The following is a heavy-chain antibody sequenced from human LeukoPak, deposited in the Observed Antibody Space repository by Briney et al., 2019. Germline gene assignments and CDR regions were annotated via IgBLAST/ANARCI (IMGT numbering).Heavy chain of an antibody. CDR2: IYTSGST. CDR1: GGSISSYY. CDR3: ARDPYSSSWYVEDY. V-gene: IGHV4-4*07. D-gene: IGHD6-13*01. Sequence: SETLSLTCTVSGGSISSYYWSWIRQPAGKVLEWIGRIYTSGSTNYNPSLKRRVTMSVDTSKNQFSLKLSSVTAADTAVYYCARDPYSSSWYVEDYWGQGTLVTVSS. J-gene: IGHJ4*02.